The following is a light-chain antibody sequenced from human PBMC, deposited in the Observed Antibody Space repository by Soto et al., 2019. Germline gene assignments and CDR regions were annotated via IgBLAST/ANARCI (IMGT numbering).Light chain of an antibody. CDR3: QPHGSCPAT. V-gene: IGKV3-20*01. CDR2: GAS. Sequence: VSLTQGERATLSCRASQSVSSSYLAWYQQKPGQAPRLLIYGASSRATGIPDRFSGSGSGTDFTLTISILEPEASDVYCCQPHGSCPATF. J-gene: IGKJ4*02. CDR1: QSVSSSY.